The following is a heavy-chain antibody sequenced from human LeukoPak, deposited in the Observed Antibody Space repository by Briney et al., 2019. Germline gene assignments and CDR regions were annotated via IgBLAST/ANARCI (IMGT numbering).Heavy chain of an antibody. D-gene: IGHD2-2*01. CDR2: MNPNSGNT. V-gene: IGHV1-8*01. J-gene: IGHJ4*02. CDR1: GYTFTSYD. Sequence: ASVKVSCTASGYTFTSYDINWVRQATGQGLEWMGWMNPNSGNTGYAQKFQGRVTMTRNTSISTAYMELSSLRSEDTAVYYCARVVGRVVPAAIVFDYWGQGTLVTVSS. CDR3: ARVVGRVVPAAIVFDY.